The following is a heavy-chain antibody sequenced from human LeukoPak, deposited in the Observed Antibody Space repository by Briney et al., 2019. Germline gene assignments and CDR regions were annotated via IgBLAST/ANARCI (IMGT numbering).Heavy chain of an antibody. V-gene: IGHV1-69*05. D-gene: IGHD3-10*01. J-gene: IGHJ4*02. CDR2: IIPIFGTA. CDR3: ARDGLGGGTAFDY. CDR1: GGTFSSYA. Sequence: SVKVSCKASGGTFSSYAISWVRQAPGQGLEWMGRIIPIFGTANYAQKFQGRVTITTDESTSTAYMELSSLRSEDTAVYYCARDGLGGGTAFDYWGQGTLVTVSS.